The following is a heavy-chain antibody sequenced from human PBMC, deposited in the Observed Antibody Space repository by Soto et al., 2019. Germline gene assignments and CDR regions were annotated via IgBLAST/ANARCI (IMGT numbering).Heavy chain of an antibody. Sequence: QVQLQESGPGLVKPSQTLSLTCTVSGGSISGDYYWSWIRQPPGKGLEWIGYIYSSGNTYYNPSLKSQVTISVDTSKNQFSLKLSSVTAADTAVYYCARAPPNDDGGQGRNWFDPWGQGTLVTVSS. J-gene: IGHJ5*02. D-gene: IGHD4-17*01. CDR3: ARAPPNDDGGQGRNWFDP. CDR2: IYSSGNT. CDR1: GGSISGDYY. V-gene: IGHV4-30-4*01.